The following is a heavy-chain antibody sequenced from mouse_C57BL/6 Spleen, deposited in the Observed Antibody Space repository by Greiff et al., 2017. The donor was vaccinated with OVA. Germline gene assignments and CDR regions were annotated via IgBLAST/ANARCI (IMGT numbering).Heavy chain of an antibody. Sequence: EVKLQESGPELVKPGASVKMSCKASGYTFTDYNMHWVKQSHGKSLEWIGYINPNNGGTSYNQKFKGKATLTVNKSSSTAYMELRSLTSEDSAVYYCATVVAEAMDYWGQGTSVTVSS. CDR3: ATVVAEAMDY. CDR1: GYTFTDYN. J-gene: IGHJ4*01. CDR2: INPNNGGT. V-gene: IGHV1-22*01. D-gene: IGHD1-1*01.